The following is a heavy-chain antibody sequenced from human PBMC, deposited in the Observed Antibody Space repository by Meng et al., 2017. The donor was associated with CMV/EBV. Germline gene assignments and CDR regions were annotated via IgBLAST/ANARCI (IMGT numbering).Heavy chain of an antibody. V-gene: IGHV3-48*04. D-gene: IGHD3-3*01. Sequence: GESLKISCAASGFTFSSYSTNWVRQAPGKGLEWVSYISSSSSTIYYADSVKGRFTISRDNAKNSLYLQMNSLRAEDTAVYYCARGGNYDFWSGAPYFDYWGQGTLVTVSS. CDR2: ISSSSSTI. CDR1: GFTFSSYS. CDR3: ARGGNYDFWSGAPYFDY. J-gene: IGHJ4*02.